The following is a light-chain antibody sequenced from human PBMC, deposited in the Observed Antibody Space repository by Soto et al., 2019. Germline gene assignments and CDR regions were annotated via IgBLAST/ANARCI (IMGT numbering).Light chain of an antibody. V-gene: IGLV2-14*01. CDR1: SSDVGGYNY. CDR2: EVS. CDR3: SSYGSTSTRYV. Sequence: QSALTQPSSVSGSPGQSSTISGTRTSSDVGGYNYVSGYQQHPGKAPKLMIYEVSNRPSGVSNRFSGSKSANTASLTISGLQAEDEADYFCSSYGSTSTRYVFGTGTKLTVL. J-gene: IGLJ1*01.